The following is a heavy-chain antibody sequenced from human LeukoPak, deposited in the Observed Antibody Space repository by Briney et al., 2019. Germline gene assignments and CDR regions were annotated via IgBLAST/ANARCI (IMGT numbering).Heavy chain of an antibody. CDR3: ARDPTGSGYSSVWRVPEWFDP. V-gene: IGHV3-48*03. Sequence: GGSLRLSCAASGFTFSSYEMNWVRQAPGKGLEWVSYISSSGSTIYYADSVKGRFTISRDNAKNSLYLQMNSLRAEDTAVYYCARDPTGSGYSSVWRVPEWFDPWGQGTLVTVSS. CDR2: ISSSGSTI. CDR1: GFTFSSYE. D-gene: IGHD6-19*01. J-gene: IGHJ5*02.